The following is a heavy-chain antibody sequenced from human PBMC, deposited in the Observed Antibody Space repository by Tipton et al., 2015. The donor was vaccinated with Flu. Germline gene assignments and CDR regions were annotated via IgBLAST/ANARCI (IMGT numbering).Heavy chain of an antibody. Sequence: LSLTCTVSGGSISSGGYYWSWICQHPGKGLEWIGYIYYSGSTYYNPSLKSRVTISVDTSKNQFSLKLSSVTAADTAVYYCAREGDYYDSSGPISLFYYWGQGTLVTVSS. D-gene: IGHD3-22*01. CDR2: IYYSGST. CDR1: GGSISSGGYY. CDR3: AREGDYYDSSGPISLFYY. J-gene: IGHJ4*02. V-gene: IGHV4-31*03.